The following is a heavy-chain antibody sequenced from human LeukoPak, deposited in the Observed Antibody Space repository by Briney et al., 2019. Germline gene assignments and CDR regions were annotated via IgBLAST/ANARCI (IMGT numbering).Heavy chain of an antibody. V-gene: IGHV1-69*04. Sequence: ASVKVSCEASGDTLSSYVTSWVRQAPGQGLEWMGRIIDMVGAANYAQTFQGGVTITTEKFTSTPYMCLRSRRSEDTAVYYCAGFMGLYVWGSYRSHDAFDILGQGTMVTVSS. CDR3: AGFMGLYVWGSYRSHDAFDI. CDR1: GDTLSSYV. D-gene: IGHD3-16*02. CDR2: IIDMVGAA. J-gene: IGHJ3*02.